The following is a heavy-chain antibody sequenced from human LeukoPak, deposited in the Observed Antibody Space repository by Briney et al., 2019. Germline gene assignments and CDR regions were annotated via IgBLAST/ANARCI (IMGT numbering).Heavy chain of an antibody. Sequence: GGSLRLSCAASGFTFSTYVMSWVRQAPGKGLEWVSAISGSGGSTYYADSVKGRFTISRDNSKNTLYLQMNSLGADDTAVYYCAKDRYSSSWLGSFNYWGQGTLVTVSS. CDR2: ISGSGGST. D-gene: IGHD6-13*01. V-gene: IGHV3-23*01. J-gene: IGHJ4*02. CDR3: AKDRYSSSWLGSFNY. CDR1: GFTFSTYV.